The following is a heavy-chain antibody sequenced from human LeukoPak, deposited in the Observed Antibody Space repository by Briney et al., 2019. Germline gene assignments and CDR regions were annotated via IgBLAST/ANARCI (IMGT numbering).Heavy chain of an antibody. CDR2: FNPGDSDI. V-gene: IGHV5-51*01. Sequence: GESLKISCEVYGYIFTTYWLGWVRQMPGKGLEWMGTFNPGDSDIRYSPSFQGQVTISVDKSISTAYLQWSSLKASDTAMYYCARHVSSSRVAFDIWGQGTMVTVSS. J-gene: IGHJ3*02. CDR3: ARHVSSSRVAFDI. CDR1: GYIFTTYW. D-gene: IGHD2-2*01.